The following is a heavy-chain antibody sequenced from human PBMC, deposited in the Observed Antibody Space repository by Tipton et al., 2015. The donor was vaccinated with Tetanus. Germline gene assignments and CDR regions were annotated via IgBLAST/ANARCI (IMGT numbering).Heavy chain of an antibody. D-gene: IGHD2-15*01. CDR3: ARQDCSGGSCSLDV. CDR1: GYSFTSKW. J-gene: IGHJ6*02. Sequence: QLVQSGAEVKKSGESLKISCKGSGYSFTSKWIGWVRQMPGKGLEWMGIVYPGDSDPRYSPSFQGQVTISADKSISAAYLQWSSLTASDSGIYYCARQDCSGGSCSLDVWGQGTTVTVSS. V-gene: IGHV5-51*01. CDR2: VYPGDSDP.